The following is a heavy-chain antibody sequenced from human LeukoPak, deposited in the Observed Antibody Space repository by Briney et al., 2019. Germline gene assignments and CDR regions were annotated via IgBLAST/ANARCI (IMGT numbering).Heavy chain of an antibody. CDR1: GGSISSYY. D-gene: IGHD7-27*01. J-gene: IGHJ4*02. V-gene: IGHV3-7*01. Sequence: ETLSLTCTVSGGSISSYYWSWVRQAPGKGLEWVANIKQDGSEKYYVDSVKGRFTISRDNAKNSLYLQMNSLRAEDTAVYYCARDLTGGLDYWGQGTLVTVSS. CDR3: ARDLTGGLDY. CDR2: IKQDGSEK.